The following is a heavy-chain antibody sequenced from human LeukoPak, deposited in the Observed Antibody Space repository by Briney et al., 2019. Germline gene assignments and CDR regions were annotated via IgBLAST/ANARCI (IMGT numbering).Heavy chain of an antibody. V-gene: IGHV3-9*01. Sequence: GGSLRLSCAASGFTFDDYAMHWVWQAPGKGLEWVSGISWNSGSIGYADSVKGRFTISRDNAKNSLYLQMNSLRAEDTALYYCAKGSDTAMAALGYWGQGTLVTVSS. J-gene: IGHJ4*02. CDR3: AKGSDTAMAALGY. CDR1: GFTFDDYA. CDR2: ISWNSGSI. D-gene: IGHD5-18*01.